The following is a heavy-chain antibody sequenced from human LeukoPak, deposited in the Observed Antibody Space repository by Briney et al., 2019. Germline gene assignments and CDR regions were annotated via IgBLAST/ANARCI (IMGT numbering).Heavy chain of an antibody. CDR1: GFVVGTRY. V-gene: IGHV3-66*01. J-gene: IGHJ4*02. CDR2: IYTAGGT. D-gene: IGHD1-26*01. CDR3: ARGQWDLLRNYFDL. Sequence: GGSLRLSCVASGFVVGTRYMAWIRQAPGRGLEWLSIIYTAGGTYSADSVKDRFTISRDKSTNTVFLQMDNVRVEDTALYYCARGQWDLLRNYFDLWGQGTLVTVSS.